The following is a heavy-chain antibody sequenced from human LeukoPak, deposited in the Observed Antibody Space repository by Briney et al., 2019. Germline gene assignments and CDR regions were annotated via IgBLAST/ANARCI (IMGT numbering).Heavy chain of an antibody. D-gene: IGHD6-6*01. CDR2: IYYSGST. CDR1: GGSISSGDYY. V-gene: IGHV4-30-4*08. Sequence: PSQTLSLTCTVSGGSISSGDYYWSWIRQPPGKGLEGIGYIYYSGSTYYNQALKSRVTISVDTSKNNFSLKLSSVTPADTAVYYCASAKYSSSWASGDWGQGTLVTVSS. J-gene: IGHJ4*02. CDR3: ASAKYSSSWASGD.